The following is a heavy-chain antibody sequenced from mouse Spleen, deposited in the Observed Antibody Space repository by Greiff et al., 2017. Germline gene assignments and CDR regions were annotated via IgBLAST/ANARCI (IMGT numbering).Heavy chain of an antibody. Sequence: VQLQQSGPSLVKPSQTLSLTCSVTGDSITSGYWNWIRKFPGNKLEYMGYISYSGSTYYNPSLKSRISITRDTSKNQYYLQLNSVTTEDTATYYCARRVTYWDPFYFDYWGQGTTLTVSS. CDR2: ISYSGST. D-gene: IGHD4-1*01. CDR3: ARRVTYWDPFYFDY. CDR1: GDSITSGY. V-gene: IGHV3-8*02. J-gene: IGHJ2*01.